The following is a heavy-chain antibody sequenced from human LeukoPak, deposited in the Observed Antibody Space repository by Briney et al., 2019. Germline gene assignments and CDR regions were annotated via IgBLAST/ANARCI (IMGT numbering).Heavy chain of an antibody. Sequence: GASVKVSCKASGYTFTSYGISWVRQAPGQGLEWMGWISAYNGNTNYAQKLQGRVTMTTDTSTSTAYMGLRSLRSDDTAVYYCARDILGYCSGGSCYSDYGMDVWGQGTTVTVSS. CDR3: ARDILGYCSGGSCYSDYGMDV. CDR1: GYTFTSYG. V-gene: IGHV1-18*01. J-gene: IGHJ6*02. CDR2: ISAYNGNT. D-gene: IGHD2-15*01.